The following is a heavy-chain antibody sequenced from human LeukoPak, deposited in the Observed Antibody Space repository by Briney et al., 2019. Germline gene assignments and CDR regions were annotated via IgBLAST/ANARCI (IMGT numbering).Heavy chain of an antibody. V-gene: IGHV3-23*01. D-gene: IGHD6-19*01. CDR3: AKVSSSGWYAPFDY. J-gene: IGHJ4*02. CDR1: GFTFSSYA. Sequence: GGSLRLSCAASGFTFSSYAMSWVRQAPGKGLEWVSSISGSGTGTYHADSVRGRFTISRDNPKNTLYLQMNSPRDEDTAVYYCAKVSSSGWYAPFDYWGQGTLVTVSS. CDR2: ISGSGTGT.